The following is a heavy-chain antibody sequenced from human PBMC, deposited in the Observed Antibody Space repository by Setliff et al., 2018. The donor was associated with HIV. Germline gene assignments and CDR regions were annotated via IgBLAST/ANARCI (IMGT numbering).Heavy chain of an antibody. CDR1: EFTFSSYA. D-gene: IGHD1-26*01. J-gene: IGHJ4*02. V-gene: IGHV3-33*08. Sequence: GGSLRLSCAASEFTFSSYAMHWVRQAAGKGLEWVAVIWYDGSIEYYIDSVKGRFTISRDNSKSTLYLQMNNLRAEDTALYFCAKGAGPTTLAEPFDSWGQGTLVTVSS. CDR2: IWYDGSIE. CDR3: AKGAGPTTLAEPFDS.